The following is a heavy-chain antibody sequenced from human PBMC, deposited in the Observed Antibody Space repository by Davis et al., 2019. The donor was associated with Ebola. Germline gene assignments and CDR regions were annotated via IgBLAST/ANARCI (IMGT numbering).Heavy chain of an antibody. D-gene: IGHD1-1*01. CDR2: INPNSGGT. J-gene: IGHJ5*02. CDR1: GYTFTGYY. CDR3: ASDNWNNWFDP. V-gene: IGHV1-2*04. Sequence: VKVSCKASGYTFTGYYMHWVRQAPGQGLEWMGWINPNSGGTNYAQKFQGWVTMTRDTSISTAYMELSSLRSEDTAVYYCASDNWNNWFDPWGQGTLVTVSS.